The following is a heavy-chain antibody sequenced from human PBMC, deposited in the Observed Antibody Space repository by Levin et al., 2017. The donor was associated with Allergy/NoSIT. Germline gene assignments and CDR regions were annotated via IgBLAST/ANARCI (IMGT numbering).Heavy chain of an antibody. Sequence: GESLKISCKASGYSFTSYWFGWVRQKPGKGLEWMGLIFPGDSDTRYSPSFQGQIIMSVDKSISTSYLQWSSLKASDSAMYFCARRDSDGSNSFDYWGQGTRVTVSS. V-gene: IGHV5-51*01. D-gene: IGHD2-15*01. J-gene: IGHJ4*02. CDR3: ARRDSDGSNSFDY. CDR2: IFPGDSDT. CDR1: GYSFTSYW.